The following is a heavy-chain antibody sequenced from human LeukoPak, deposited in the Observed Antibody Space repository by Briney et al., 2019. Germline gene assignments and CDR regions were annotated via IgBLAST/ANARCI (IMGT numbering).Heavy chain of an antibody. J-gene: IGHJ4*02. V-gene: IGHV3-74*01. Sequence: GGSLRLSCAASGFTLRSYWMHWVRQAPGKGLVWVSRVNSDGSSTSYADSVKGRFTISRDNAKNTLYLQMNSLRAEDTAVYYCAREYGSSWPFDYWGQGTLVTVSS. CDR3: AREYGSSWPFDY. CDR2: VNSDGSST. CDR1: GFTLRSYW. D-gene: IGHD6-13*01.